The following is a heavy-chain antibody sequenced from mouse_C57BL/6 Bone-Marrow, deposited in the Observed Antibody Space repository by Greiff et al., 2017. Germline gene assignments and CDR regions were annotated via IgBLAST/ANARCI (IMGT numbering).Heavy chain of an antibody. CDR1: GFTFSDYG. CDR3: ALPWFAY. CDR2: ISSGSSTI. V-gene: IGHV5-17*01. J-gene: IGHJ3*01. Sequence: EVKLQESGGGLVKPGGSLKLSCAASGFTFSDYGMHWVRQAPEKGLEWVAYISSGSSTIYYADTVKGRFTISRDNAKNTLFLQMTSLRSEDTAMYYCALPWFAYWGQGTLVTVSA.